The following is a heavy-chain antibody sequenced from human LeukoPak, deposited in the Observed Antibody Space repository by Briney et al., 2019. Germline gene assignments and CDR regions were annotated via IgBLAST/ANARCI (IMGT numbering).Heavy chain of an antibody. J-gene: IGHJ6*03. D-gene: IGHD6-13*01. CDR3: ARDHLPAAAPGYYMDV. V-gene: IGHV4-59*02. Sequence: KSSETLSLTCAVYGGSVSSHFWSWIRQFPGKGLEWIGYIYNSGITNYNPSLKSRVTMSVDTSKNQFSLMLRSVSAADTAVYYCARDHLPAAAPGYYMDVWGKGTTVTVSS. CDR1: GGSVSSHF. CDR2: IYNSGIT.